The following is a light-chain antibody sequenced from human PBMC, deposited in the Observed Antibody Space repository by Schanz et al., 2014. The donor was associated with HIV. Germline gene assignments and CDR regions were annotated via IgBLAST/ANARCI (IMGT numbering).Light chain of an antibody. CDR1: QSVSSSY. J-gene: IGKJ5*01. V-gene: IGKV3-20*01. CDR2: GAS. CDR3: QQYGSSPPIT. Sequence: DIVLPQSPVILSLSPGDRVTLSCRASQSVSSSYLAWYQQRPGQAPRLLIYGASSRATGIPDRFSGSGSGTEFTLTISRLEPEDFAVYYCQQYGSSPPITFGQGTRLEIK.